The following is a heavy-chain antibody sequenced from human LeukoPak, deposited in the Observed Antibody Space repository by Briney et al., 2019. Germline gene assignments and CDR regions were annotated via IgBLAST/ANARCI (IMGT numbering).Heavy chain of an antibody. CDR3: ATNLIGAGEYFQQ. V-gene: IGHV3-11*01. CDR1: GLRFSDYY. D-gene: IGHD2/OR15-2a*01. Sequence: GGSLRLSCAASGLRFSDYYVSWIRQAPGKGLQWVSYISSGGDIMHYADSVKGRFTSSRDNAKNSGYLEMNSLGAEDTAVYYCATNLIGAGEYFQQWGQGTLVAVSS. CDR2: ISSGGDIM. J-gene: IGHJ1*01.